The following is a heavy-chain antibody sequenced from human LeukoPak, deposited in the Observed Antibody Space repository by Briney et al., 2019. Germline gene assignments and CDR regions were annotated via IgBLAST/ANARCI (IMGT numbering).Heavy chain of an antibody. J-gene: IGHJ4*02. CDR2: IYDNEKT. Sequence: PSQTLSLTCSVSGGSISRPDNYWGWLRQPPGKGLEWIGFIYDNEKTHYSPSFESRVTISGDTSNNHFSLTLNFVTAADTAIYYCAASQSDYYNSGTYHKIPYWSRGALVTVYS. CDR1: GGSISRPDNY. V-gene: IGHV4-30-4*01. D-gene: IGHD3-10*01. CDR3: AASQSDYYNSGTYHKIPY.